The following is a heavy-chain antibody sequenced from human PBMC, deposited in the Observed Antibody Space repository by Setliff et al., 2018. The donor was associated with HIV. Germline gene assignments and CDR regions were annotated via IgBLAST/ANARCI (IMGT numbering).Heavy chain of an antibody. CDR2: IYPGDSDT. CDR3: ARQPKDAFDI. Sequence: GESLKISCQASGYSFTKFWIGWVRQMPGKGLEWMGLIYPGDSDTRYSPSFQGQVTISADKSTNTAYLQWNSLKASDTAMYYCARQPKDAFDIWGQGTKVTVSS. CDR1: GYSFTKFW. J-gene: IGHJ3*02. V-gene: IGHV5-51*01.